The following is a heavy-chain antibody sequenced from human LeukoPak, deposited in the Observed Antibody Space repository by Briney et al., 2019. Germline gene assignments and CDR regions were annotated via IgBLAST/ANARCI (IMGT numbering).Heavy chain of an antibody. Sequence: GASVKVSCKVSGYTLTDLSMHWVRQAPGKGLEWMGGFDPEDGETIYAQKFQGRVTMTEDTSTDTAYMELSSLRSEDTAVYYCATSTMIVVVIPWYYGMDVWGQGTTVTVSS. CDR2: FDPEDGET. V-gene: IGHV1-24*01. D-gene: IGHD3-22*01. CDR1: GYTLTDLS. J-gene: IGHJ6*02. CDR3: ATSTMIVVVIPWYYGMDV.